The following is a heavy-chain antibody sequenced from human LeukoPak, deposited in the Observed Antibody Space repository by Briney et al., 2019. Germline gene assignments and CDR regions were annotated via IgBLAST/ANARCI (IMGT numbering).Heavy chain of an antibody. CDR1: GFTFSSYG. D-gene: IGHD6-13*01. CDR3: AQQLAVEGNHYYYYGLDV. Sequence: PGGSLRLSCAASGFTFSSYGMHWVRRAPGKGLEWVSYISSSASNIYYADSVKGRFIVSRDNAKNSLYLQMNSLRDEDTAVYYCAQQLAVEGNHYYYYGLDVWGQGTTVTVSS. CDR2: ISSSASNI. V-gene: IGHV3-48*02. J-gene: IGHJ6*02.